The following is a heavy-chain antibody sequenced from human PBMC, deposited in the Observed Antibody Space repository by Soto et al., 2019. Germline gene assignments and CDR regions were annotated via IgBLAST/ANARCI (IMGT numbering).Heavy chain of an antibody. V-gene: IGHV1-69*13. D-gene: IGHD3-22*01. J-gene: IGHJ5*01. CDR2: IIPIFGTA. CDR3: NRPLWLYDSSGYQFDS. Sequence: ASVKVSCKASGGTFSRYAICWVRQAPGQGLEWMGGIIPIFGTANYAQKFQGRVTITADESTCTAYMELSSLRSEDTAVYYCNRPLWLYDSSGYQFDSWGQGILVTVSS. CDR1: GGTFSRYA.